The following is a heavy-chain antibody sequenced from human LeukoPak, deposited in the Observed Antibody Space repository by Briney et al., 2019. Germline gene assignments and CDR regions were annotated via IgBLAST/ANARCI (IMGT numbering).Heavy chain of an antibody. CDR2: ISNNGGST. CDR1: GFTFSTYA. V-gene: IGHV3-64*01. Sequence: GGSLRLSCAASGFTFSTYAMTWVRQAPGKGLEYVSAISNNGGSTYYAKSVKGRFTISRDNSKNTLYLQMGSLRAEDMAVYYCARTSIAAREADYWGQGTLVTVSS. D-gene: IGHD6-6*01. J-gene: IGHJ4*02. CDR3: ARTSIAAREADY.